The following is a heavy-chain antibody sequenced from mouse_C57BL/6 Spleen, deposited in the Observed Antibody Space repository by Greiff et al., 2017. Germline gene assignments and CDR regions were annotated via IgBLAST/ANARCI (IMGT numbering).Heavy chain of an antibody. CDR3: ERSDYGSSYAMDY. Sequence: QVQLQQSGPELVKPGASVKISCKASGYAFSSSWMNWVKQRPGKGLEWIGRIYPGDGDTNYNGKFKGKATLTADKSSSTAYMQLSSLTSEDSAVYFGERSDYGSSYAMDYWGQGTSVTVSS. D-gene: IGHD1-1*01. CDR1: GYAFSSSW. J-gene: IGHJ4*01. V-gene: IGHV1-82*01. CDR2: IYPGDGDT.